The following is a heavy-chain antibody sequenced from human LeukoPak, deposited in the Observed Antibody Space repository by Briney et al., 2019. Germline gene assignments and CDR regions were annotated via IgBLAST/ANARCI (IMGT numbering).Heavy chain of an antibody. J-gene: IGHJ4*02. CDR2: IKQDGSEK. V-gene: IGHV3-7*01. CDR3: ARDSGSYLRPLHFDY. D-gene: IGHD1-26*01. CDR1: GFTFSSYW. Sequence: GGSLRLSCAVSGFTFSSYWMSWVRQAPGKGLEWVANIKQDGSEKYYVDSVKGRFTISRDNAKNSLYLQMNSLRAEDTAVYYCARDSGSYLRPLHFDYWGQGTLVTVSS.